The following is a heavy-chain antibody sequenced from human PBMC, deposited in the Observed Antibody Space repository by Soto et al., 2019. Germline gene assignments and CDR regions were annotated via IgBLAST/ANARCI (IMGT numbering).Heavy chain of an antibody. CDR3: ARKEDYGDYVDY. D-gene: IGHD4-17*01. Sequence: QVQLVQSGPEVKKPGASVKVSCKASGYTFSRYGISWVRQAPGQGLEWMGWIRVYNCNTKYAQKVQDRVTMTTDTSTSTAYMELRSLRSDDTAVYYCARKEDYGDYVDYWGQGTLVTVSS. CDR2: IRVYNCNT. J-gene: IGHJ4*02. V-gene: IGHV1-18*04. CDR1: GYTFSRYG.